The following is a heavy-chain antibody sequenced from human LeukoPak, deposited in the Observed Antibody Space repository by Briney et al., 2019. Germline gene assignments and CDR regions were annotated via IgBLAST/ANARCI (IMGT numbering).Heavy chain of an antibody. CDR1: GFTFRDYS. V-gene: IGHV3-21*01. D-gene: IGHD3-10*01. J-gene: IGHJ4*02. Sequence: GGSLRLSCAASGFTFRDYSMNWVPHVPGKGLEWISSVSSRGTYIYYADAVKGRFTISRNNTQSSVFLQMNSLRVDDTAIYYCARELSSGFSFDYWRQGTLVTVSS. CDR2: VSSRGTYI. CDR3: ARELSSGFSFDY.